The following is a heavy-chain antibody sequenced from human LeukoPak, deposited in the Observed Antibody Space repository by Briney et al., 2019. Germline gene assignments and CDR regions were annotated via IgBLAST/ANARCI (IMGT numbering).Heavy chain of an antibody. V-gene: IGHV3-48*03. J-gene: IGHJ4*02. Sequence: PGGSLRLSCAASGFTFSSYEMNWVRQAPGKGLEWVSYISSNGSTIYYADSVKGRFTISRDNAKTSLYLKMNSLRAEATAVYYCARKEDYSYADPYYFDYWGQGTLVTVSS. CDR2: ISSNGSTI. CDR3: ARKEDYSYADPYYFDY. CDR1: GFTFSSYE. D-gene: IGHD5-18*01.